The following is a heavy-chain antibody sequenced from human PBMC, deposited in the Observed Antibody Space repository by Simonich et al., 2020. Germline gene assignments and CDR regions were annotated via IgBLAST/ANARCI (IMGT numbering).Heavy chain of an antibody. D-gene: IGHD7-27*01. CDR3: ARDRNWGWFDP. J-gene: IGHJ5*02. CDR1: GFTFSSYA. V-gene: IGHV3-30*07. CDR2: ISYDGSNK. Sequence: QVQLVESGGGVVQPGRSLRLSCAASGFTFSSYAMHWVRQAPGKGREWVAGISYDGSNKYDADSGKGRFTSSRDNSKNTLYLQMNSLRAEDTAVYYCARDRNWGWFDPWGQGTLVTVSS.